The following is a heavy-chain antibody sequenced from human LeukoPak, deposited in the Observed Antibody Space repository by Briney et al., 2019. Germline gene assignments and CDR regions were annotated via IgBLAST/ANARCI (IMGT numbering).Heavy chain of an antibody. Sequence: GGSLRLSCAASGFTFSSYGMHWVRQAPGKGLEWVAVIWYDGSNKYYADSVKGRFTISRDNSKNTLYLQMNSLRAEDTAVYYCARDSYGSGSYYNGIDYWGQGTLVTVSS. CDR2: IWYDGSNK. CDR3: ARDSYGSGSYYNGIDY. J-gene: IGHJ4*02. CDR1: GFTFSSYG. V-gene: IGHV3-33*08. D-gene: IGHD3-10*01.